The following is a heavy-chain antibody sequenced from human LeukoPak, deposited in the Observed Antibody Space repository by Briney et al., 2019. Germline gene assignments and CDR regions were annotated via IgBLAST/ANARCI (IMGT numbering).Heavy chain of an antibody. CDR2: IVVGSGNT. Sequence: GASVKVSCKASGFTFTSSAMQWVRRARGQRLEWIGWIVVGSGNTNYAQKFQERVTITRGMSTSTAYMELSSLRSEDTAVYYCAADPYGDYYFDYWGQGTLVTVSS. J-gene: IGHJ4*02. V-gene: IGHV1-58*02. CDR3: AADPYGDYYFDY. D-gene: IGHD4-17*01. CDR1: GFTFTSSA.